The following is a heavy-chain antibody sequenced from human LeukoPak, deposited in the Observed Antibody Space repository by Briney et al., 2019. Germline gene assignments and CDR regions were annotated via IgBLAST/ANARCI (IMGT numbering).Heavy chain of an antibody. CDR2: ISGSGGST. V-gene: IGHV3-23*01. Sequence: GSLRLSCAASGFTFSSYAMSWVRQAPGKGLEWVSAISGSGGSTYYADSVKGRFTISRDNSKNTLYLQMSSLKPEDTAIYYCARDLAGFEEPRYYYYMDVWGKGTTVTVSS. J-gene: IGHJ6*03. CDR1: GFTFSSYA. D-gene: IGHD1-14*01. CDR3: ARDLAGFEEPRYYYYMDV.